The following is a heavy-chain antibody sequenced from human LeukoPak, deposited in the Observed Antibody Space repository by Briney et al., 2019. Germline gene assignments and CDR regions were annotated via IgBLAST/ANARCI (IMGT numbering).Heavy chain of an antibody. CDR2: ISGSGGST. J-gene: IGHJ4*02. D-gene: IGHD3-22*01. Sequence: GGSLRLACAASGFIFSSYAMSWVRQAPGKGLEWVSAISGSGGSTYYADSVKGRFTISRDNSKNTLYLQMNSLRAEGTAVYYCAKAPYDSSGYYSQWGQGTLVTVSS. CDR3: AKAPYDSSGYYSQ. V-gene: IGHV3-23*01. CDR1: GFIFSSYA.